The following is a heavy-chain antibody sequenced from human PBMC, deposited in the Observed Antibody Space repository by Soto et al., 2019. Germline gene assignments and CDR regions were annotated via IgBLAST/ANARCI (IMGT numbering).Heavy chain of an antibody. CDR1: GYTFSSDH. J-gene: IGHJ4*02. V-gene: IGHV1-18*01. Sequence: QIQLVQSGAEVKKPGASVKVSCKASGYTFSSDHITWVRQAPGQGLEWMGWISAYNGNTNYAQNLQGRVTMTTDPSTSTAYMELRSLRSDDTAVYYCARDLPPVDYWGQGTLVTVSS. CDR2: ISAYNGNT. CDR3: ARDLPPVDY.